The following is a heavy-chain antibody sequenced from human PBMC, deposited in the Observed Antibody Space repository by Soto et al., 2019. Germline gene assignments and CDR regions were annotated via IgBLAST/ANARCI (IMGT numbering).Heavy chain of an antibody. CDR1: GFTLSSHA. D-gene: IGHD4-17*01. Sequence: QVQLVESGGGVVQRGRSLRLSCAASGFTLSSHAMHWVRQAPGKGLEWVAVISYDGTNKRYADSVKGRFIISRDNPRNTLYVQMNTLGADDTGVYYCARDRTIGMSTTTVFDYWGQGTQVTVSS. CDR3: ARDRTIGMSTTTVFDY. CDR2: ISYDGTNK. V-gene: IGHV3-30-3*01. J-gene: IGHJ4*02.